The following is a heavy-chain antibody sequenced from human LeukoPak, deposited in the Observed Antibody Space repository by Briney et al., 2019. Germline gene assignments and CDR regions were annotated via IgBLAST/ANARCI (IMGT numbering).Heavy chain of an antibody. J-gene: IGHJ5*02. CDR1: GFTFSSYS. D-gene: IGHD5-12*01. V-gene: IGHV3-21*01. CDR3: ARGATGYGSWFDP. Sequence: GGSLRLSCAASGFTFSSYSMNWARQAPGKGLEWVSSISSSSSYIYYADSVKGRFTISRDNAKNSLYLQMNSLRAEDTAVYYCARGATGYGSWFDPWGQGTLVTVSS. CDR2: ISSSSSYI.